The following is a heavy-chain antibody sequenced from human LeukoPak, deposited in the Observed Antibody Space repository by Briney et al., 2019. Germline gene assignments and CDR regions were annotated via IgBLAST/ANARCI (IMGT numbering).Heavy chain of an antibody. CDR1: GFSFRSYS. CDR3: ATTLNIATPGHL. J-gene: IGHJ4*02. V-gene: IGHV3-21*01. CDR2: ISSSSTYI. D-gene: IGHD6-13*01. Sequence: GSLRLSCAASGFSFRSYSMNWVRQAPGKGLEWVSFISSSSTYIYYADSMKGRFTISRDNAKNSLFLQMNSLRGEDTAVYYCATTLNIATPGHLWGQGALVTVSS.